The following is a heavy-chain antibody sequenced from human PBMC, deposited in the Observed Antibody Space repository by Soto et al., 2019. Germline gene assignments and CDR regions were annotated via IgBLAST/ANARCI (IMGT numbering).Heavy chain of an antibody. V-gene: IGHV3-9*01. CDR3: ARGVVATTFDY. D-gene: IGHD5-12*01. Sequence: GGSLRLSCAASGFTFDDYAMHWVRQAPGNGLEWVSGISWNCGSIGYADSVKGRFTISRDNAKNSLYLQMNSLRAEDTAVYYCARGVVATTFDYWGQGTLVTVSS. CDR2: ISWNCGSI. CDR1: GFTFDDYA. J-gene: IGHJ4*02.